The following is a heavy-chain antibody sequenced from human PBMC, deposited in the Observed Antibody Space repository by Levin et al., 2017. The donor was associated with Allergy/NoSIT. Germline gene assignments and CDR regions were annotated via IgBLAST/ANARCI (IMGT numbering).Heavy chain of an antibody. Sequence: SETLFLTCAVSGGSISSSNWWSWVRQPPGKGLEWIGEIYHSGSTNYNPSLKSRVTISVDKSKNQFSLKLSSVTAADTAVYYCARVWTGDGNWFDPWGQGTLVTVSS. CDR1: GGSISSSNW. D-gene: IGHD3/OR15-3a*01. J-gene: IGHJ5*02. CDR3: ARVWTGDGNWFDP. CDR2: IYHSGST. V-gene: IGHV4-4*02.